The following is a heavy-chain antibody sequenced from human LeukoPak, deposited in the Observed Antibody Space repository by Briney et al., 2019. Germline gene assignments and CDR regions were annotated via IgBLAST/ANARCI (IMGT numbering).Heavy chain of an antibody. CDR3: ARDLGDYYDSSGLFDY. Sequence: GGSLRLSCAASGFTFSSYGMHWVRQAPGKGLEWVAVIWYDGSNKYYADSVKGRFTISRDNSKNTLYLQMNSLRAEDTAVYYCARDLGDYYDSSGLFDYWGQGTLVTVSS. CDR1: GFTFSSYG. CDR2: IWYDGSNK. D-gene: IGHD3-22*01. V-gene: IGHV3-33*08. J-gene: IGHJ4*02.